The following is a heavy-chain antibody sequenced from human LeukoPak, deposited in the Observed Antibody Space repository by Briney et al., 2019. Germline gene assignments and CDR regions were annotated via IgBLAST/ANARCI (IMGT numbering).Heavy chain of an antibody. J-gene: IGHJ4*02. Sequence: GGSLRLSCAASGFTFSSYSMNWVRQAPGKGLEWVSYISSSSTIYYADSVKGRFTISRDNAKNSLYLQMNSLRAEDTAVYYCARDNPAESWFDYFDYWGQGTLVTVSS. V-gene: IGHV3-48*01. CDR1: GFTFSSYS. D-gene: IGHD3-9*01. CDR3: ARDNPAESWFDYFDY. CDR2: ISSSSTI.